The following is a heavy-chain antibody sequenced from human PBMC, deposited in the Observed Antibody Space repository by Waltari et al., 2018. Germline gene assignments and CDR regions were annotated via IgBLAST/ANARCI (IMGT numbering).Heavy chain of an antibody. D-gene: IGHD3-22*01. CDR1: GFTFSSYS. CDR3: ARDRYYDSSGYYRLFDY. CDR2: ISSSSSYI. J-gene: IGHJ4*02. Sequence: EVQLVESGGGLVKPGGSLRLSCAASGFTFSSYSMNWVRQAPGKGLEWVSSISSSSSYIYYADSGKGRFTISRDNAKNSLYLQMNSLRAEDTAVYYCARDRYYDSSGYYRLFDYWGQGTLVTVSS. V-gene: IGHV3-21*01.